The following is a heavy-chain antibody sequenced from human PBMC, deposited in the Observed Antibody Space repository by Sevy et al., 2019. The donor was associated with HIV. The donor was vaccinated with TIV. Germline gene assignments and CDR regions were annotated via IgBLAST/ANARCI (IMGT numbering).Heavy chain of an antibody. Sequence: GGSLRLSCAASGFTFSSYGMHWVRQAPGKGLEWVAVISHDGSNTYFADSVKGRFTISRDNSKNTVFLQMNSLRTEDTAVYYCAKDGLPVLMLYIDYWGQGTLVTVSS. J-gene: IGHJ4*02. CDR1: GFTFSSYG. CDR3: AKDGLPVLMLYIDY. CDR2: ISHDGSNT. D-gene: IGHD2-8*01. V-gene: IGHV3-30*18.